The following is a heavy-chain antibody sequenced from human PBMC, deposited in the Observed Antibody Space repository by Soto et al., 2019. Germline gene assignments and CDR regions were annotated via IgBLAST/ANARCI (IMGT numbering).Heavy chain of an antibody. V-gene: IGHV1-18*04. D-gene: IGHD2-2*01. CDR2: ISAYSGDT. Sequence: QVQLVQSGDEVKKPGASVKVSCKASGYTFTSYGISWVRQAPGQGLEWMGWISAYSGDTTYEQNFQGRVTMTTDTFTSTAYMELRRLRFDDTAVYYCAGDRESVVGVAARSKNNYGIDVWGQGTTVTVSS. J-gene: IGHJ6*02. CDR3: AGDRESVVGVAARSKNNYGIDV. CDR1: GYTFTSYG.